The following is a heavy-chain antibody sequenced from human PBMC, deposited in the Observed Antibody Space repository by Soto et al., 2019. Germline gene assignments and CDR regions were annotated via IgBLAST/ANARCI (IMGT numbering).Heavy chain of an antibody. CDR2: INPNSGGT. Sequence: ASLKVSCKASGYTFTGYYMHWVRQAPGQGLEWMGWINPNSGGTNYAQKFQGRVTMTRDTSISTAYMELSRLRSDDTAVYYCARVERVYYGMDVWGQGTTVTVSS. J-gene: IGHJ6*02. V-gene: IGHV1-2*02. CDR3: ARVERVYYGMDV. CDR1: GYTFTGYY.